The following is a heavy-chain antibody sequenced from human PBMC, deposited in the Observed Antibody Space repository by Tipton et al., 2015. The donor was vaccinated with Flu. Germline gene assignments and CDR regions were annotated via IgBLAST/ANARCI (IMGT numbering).Heavy chain of an antibody. CDR1: GGSISSGSYY. Sequence: TLSLTCTVSGGSISSGSYYWSWIRQPAGKGLEWIGRIYTSGSTNYNPSLKSRVTISVDTSKNQFSLKLSSVTAADTAVYYCASMGAHNWNDFAFDIWGQGTMVTVSS. J-gene: IGHJ3*02. D-gene: IGHD1-20*01. CDR3: ASMGAHNWNDFAFDI. V-gene: IGHV4-61*02. CDR2: IYTSGST.